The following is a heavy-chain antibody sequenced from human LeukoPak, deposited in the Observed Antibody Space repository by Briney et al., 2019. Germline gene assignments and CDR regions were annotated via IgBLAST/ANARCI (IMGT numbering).Heavy chain of an antibody. Sequence: PSETLSLTCAVYGGSFSGYYWSWIRQPPGKGLEWIGEINHSGSTNYNPSLKSRVTISVDTSKNQFSLKLSSVTAADTAVYYCARADILTDYYRRINAFDIWGQGTMVTVSS. CDR1: GGSFSGYY. V-gene: IGHV4-34*01. D-gene: IGHD3-9*01. CDR2: INHSGST. CDR3: ARADILTDYYRRINAFDI. J-gene: IGHJ3*02.